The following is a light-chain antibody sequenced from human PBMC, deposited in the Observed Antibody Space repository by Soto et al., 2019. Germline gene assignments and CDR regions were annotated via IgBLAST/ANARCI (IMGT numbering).Light chain of an antibody. Sequence: DIQMTQSPSTLSASVGDRVTITCRASQSISRWLAWYQQKPGEAPKLLIHGASSLESGVPSRFSGGGSGTEFTLTISRLQPDDFATFYCLQYNRYRTFGQGTKVEIK. CDR1: QSISRW. CDR3: LQYNRYRT. J-gene: IGKJ1*01. V-gene: IGKV1-5*01. CDR2: GAS.